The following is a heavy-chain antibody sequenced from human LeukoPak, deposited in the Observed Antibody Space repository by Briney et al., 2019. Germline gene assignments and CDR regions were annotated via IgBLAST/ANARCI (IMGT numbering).Heavy chain of an antibody. CDR3: ARDQRRGYSSSWDYYYGMDV. D-gene: IGHD6-13*01. CDR2: INSDGSST. V-gene: IGHV3-74*01. CDR1: GFTFSSYW. J-gene: IGHJ6*02. Sequence: PGGSLRLSCAASGFTFSSYWMHWVRQAPGKGLVWVSRINSDGSSTSYADSVKGRLTISRDNAKNTLYLQMNSLRAEDTAVYYCARDQRRGYSSSWDYYYGMDVWGQGTTVTVSS.